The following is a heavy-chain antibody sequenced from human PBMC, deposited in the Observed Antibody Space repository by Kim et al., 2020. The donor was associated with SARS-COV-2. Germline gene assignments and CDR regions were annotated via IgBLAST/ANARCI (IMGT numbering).Heavy chain of an antibody. D-gene: IGHD3-22*01. J-gene: IGHJ4*02. V-gene: IGHV4-39*01. CDR3: ARHVRVGVLGFDY. Sequence: NPSLMCRVTISVDTSKNQFSLKLSSVTAADTAVYYCARHVRVGVLGFDYWGQGTLVTVSS.